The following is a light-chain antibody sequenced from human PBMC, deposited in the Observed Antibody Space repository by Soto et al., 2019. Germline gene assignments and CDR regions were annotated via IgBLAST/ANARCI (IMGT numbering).Light chain of an antibody. CDR2: EVT. J-gene: IGLJ1*01. CDR3: SSYTTTRTYV. CDR1: SSDVGGYDY. Sequence: QSAQTQPASVSGSPGQSITISCTGTSSDVGGYDYVSWYQQHPDKAPKFMIYEVTNRPSGVSHRFSGSKSGNTASLTISGLQAEDEADYYCSSYTTTRTYVFGTGTKLTVL. V-gene: IGLV2-14*01.